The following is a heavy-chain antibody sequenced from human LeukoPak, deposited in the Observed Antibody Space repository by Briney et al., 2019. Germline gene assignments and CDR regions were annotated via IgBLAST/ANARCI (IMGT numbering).Heavy chain of an antibody. J-gene: IGHJ4*02. V-gene: IGHV4-59*02. CDR2: FYYSGST. D-gene: IGHD3-3*01. CDR3: AVSYYDFWSLDH. CDR1: GGSVSSYY. Sequence: SETLSLTCTVSGGSVSSYYWSWIRQPPGKGLQWIGYFYYSGSTNYNPSLKSRVTISVDTSKNQFSLKLSSVTAADTAMYYCAVSYYDFWSLDHWGQGTLVTVSS.